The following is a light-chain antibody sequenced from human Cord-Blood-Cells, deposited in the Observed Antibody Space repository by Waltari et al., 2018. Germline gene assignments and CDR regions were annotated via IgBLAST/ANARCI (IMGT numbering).Light chain of an antibody. CDR1: PGISSY. CDR3: QQYYSYPLT. J-gene: IGKJ4*01. V-gene: IGKV1-8*01. CDR2: AAS. Sequence: AIRITQSPSSPSASTGDRVTITFRASPGISSYLTLYQQKPGKAPKPLIYAASTLQSEVPSRFSGSGSGTDFTLTISCLQSEDFATYYCQQYYSYPLTFGGGTKVEIK.